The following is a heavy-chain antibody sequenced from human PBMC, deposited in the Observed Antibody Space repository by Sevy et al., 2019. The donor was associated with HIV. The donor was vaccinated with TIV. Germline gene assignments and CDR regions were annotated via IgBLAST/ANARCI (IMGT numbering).Heavy chain of an antibody. J-gene: IGHJ4*02. CDR3: VRDWDDRFKYGDSDPAVDC. V-gene: IGHV3-48*04. CDR1: GFSFIHEN. Sequence: GGSLRLSCVASGFSFIHENMNWVRQAPGKGLEWLSYISTSGSTIYQADSVKGRFTISRDNAKNSRVLQMNSLIVEDTGIYDGVRDWDDRFKYGDSDPAVDCWGQGTLVTVSS. CDR2: ISTSGSTI. D-gene: IGHD2-21*02.